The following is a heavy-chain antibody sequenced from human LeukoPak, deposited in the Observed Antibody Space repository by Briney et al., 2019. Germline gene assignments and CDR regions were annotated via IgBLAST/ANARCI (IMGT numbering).Heavy chain of an antibody. CDR2: IDSSSTYI. J-gene: IGHJ5*02. CDR1: GFTFSTYS. V-gene: IGHV3-21*01. CDR3: ARDTQYSSSWYVVHSWFDP. Sequence: KPGGSLRLSCSASGFTFSTYSMDWVRQAPGKGLEWVSSIDSSSTYIYYADSVKGRFTISRDNAKNSLYLQMNSLRAEDTAVYYCARDTQYSSSWYVVHSWFDPWGQGTLVTVSS. D-gene: IGHD6-13*01.